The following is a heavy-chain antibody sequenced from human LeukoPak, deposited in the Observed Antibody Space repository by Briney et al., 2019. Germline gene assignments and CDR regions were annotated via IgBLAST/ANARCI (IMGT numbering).Heavy chain of an antibody. CDR3: ARDRGWNDDNWFDP. D-gene: IGHD1-1*01. CDR2: IIPILGIA. J-gene: IGHJ5*02. Sequence: ASVKVSCKASGGTFSSYTISWVRQAPGQGLEWMGRIIPILGIANYAQKFQGRVTITADKSTSTAYMELSSLRSEGTAVYYCARDRGWNDDNWFDPWGQGTLVTVSS. V-gene: IGHV1-69*04. CDR1: GGTFSSYT.